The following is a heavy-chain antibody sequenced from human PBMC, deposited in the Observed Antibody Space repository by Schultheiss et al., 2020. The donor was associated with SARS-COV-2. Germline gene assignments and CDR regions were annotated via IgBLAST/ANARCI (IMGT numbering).Heavy chain of an antibody. Sequence: GGSLRLSCAASGFTFSSYDMHWVRQATGKGLEWVSAIGTAGDPYYPGSVKGRFTISRDNAKKSLNLQMNSLRAEDTAVYYCARVQRLGDCYIDWGQGTLVTVSS. J-gene: IGHJ4*02. V-gene: IGHV3-13*05. CDR3: ARVQRLGDCYID. CDR1: GFTFSSYD. D-gene: IGHD2-21*02. CDR2: IGTAGDP.